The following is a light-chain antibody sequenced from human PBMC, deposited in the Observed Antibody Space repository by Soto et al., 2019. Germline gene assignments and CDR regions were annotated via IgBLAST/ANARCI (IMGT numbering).Light chain of an antibody. Sequence: EIVLTQSPGTLSLSPGERATLSCRASQSVSSTYLAWYQQKPGQAPRLLISGASSRATGIPDRFSGSGSGTDFTLTITRPEPEDFAVYYCQQYGSSPRTFGQGTKVDIK. V-gene: IGKV3-20*01. J-gene: IGKJ1*01. CDR1: QSVSSTY. CDR2: GAS. CDR3: QQYGSSPRT.